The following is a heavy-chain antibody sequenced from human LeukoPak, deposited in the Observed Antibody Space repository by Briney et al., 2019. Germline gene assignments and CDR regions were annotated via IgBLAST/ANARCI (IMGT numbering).Heavy chain of an antibody. CDR2: INPSGGST. D-gene: IGHD3-10*01. CDR3: ARDQWHYGSGSYYTGDAFDI. J-gene: IGHJ3*02. CDR1: GCTFTSYY. Sequence: ASVKVSCKASGCTFTSYYMHWVRQAPGQGLEWMGIINPSGGSTSYAQKFQGRVTMTRDTSTSTVYMELSSLRSEDTAVYYCARDQWHYGSGSYYTGDAFDIWGQGTMVTVSS. V-gene: IGHV1-46*01.